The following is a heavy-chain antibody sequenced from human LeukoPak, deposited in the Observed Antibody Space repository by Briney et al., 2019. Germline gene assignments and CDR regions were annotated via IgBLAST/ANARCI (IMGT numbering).Heavy chain of an antibody. CDR1: GYTFTGYY. J-gene: IGHJ4*02. V-gene: IGHV1-2*02. D-gene: IGHD3-22*01. CDR2: INPNSGGT. CDR3: ARAVGYYYDSSGYYY. Sequence: ASVKVSCKASGYTFTGYYMHWVRQAPGQGLEWMGWINPNSGGTNYAQKFQGRVTMTRDTSISTAYMEVSRLGSDDTAVYYCARAVGYYYDSSGYYYWGQGTLVTVSS.